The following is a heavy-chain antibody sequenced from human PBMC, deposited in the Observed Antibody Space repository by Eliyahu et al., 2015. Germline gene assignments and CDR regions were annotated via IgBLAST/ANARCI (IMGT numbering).Heavy chain of an antibody. J-gene: IGHJ4*02. D-gene: IGHD3-9*01. CDR1: GYTFTGYX. Sequence: QVQLVQSGAEAKXPGASVQVFCKASGYTFTGYXMHWVXQAXGQGLEWMGXINPNSGGTNYAQKFQGRVTMTRDTSISTAYMELSRLRSDDTAVYYCARSYYDILTGLDYWGQGTLVTVSS. V-gene: IGHV1-2*02. CDR3: ARSYYDILTGLDY. CDR2: INPNSGGT.